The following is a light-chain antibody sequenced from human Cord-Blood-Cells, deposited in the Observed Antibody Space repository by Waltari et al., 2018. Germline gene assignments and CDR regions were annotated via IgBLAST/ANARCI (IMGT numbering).Light chain of an antibody. Sequence: ELVLTQSPGTLSLSPGERATLSCRASQSVSSSYLAWYQQKPGQAPRLLIYGASSRATGIPDRFSDSGSGTDFTLTISRLEPEDFAVYYCQQYGSSPYTFGQGTKLEIK. J-gene: IGKJ2*01. V-gene: IGKV3-20*01. CDR2: GAS. CDR3: QQYGSSPYT. CDR1: QSVSSSY.